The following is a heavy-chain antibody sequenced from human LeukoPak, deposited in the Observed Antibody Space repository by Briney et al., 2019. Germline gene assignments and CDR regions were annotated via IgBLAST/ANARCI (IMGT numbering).Heavy chain of an antibody. CDR3: AKQKPPRDSSGYYYVRGGFDY. CDR1: GFTFSSYA. V-gene: IGHV3-23*01. J-gene: IGHJ4*02. CDR2: ISGSGGST. D-gene: IGHD3-22*01. Sequence: GGSLRLSCAASGFTFSSYAMSWVRQAPGKGLEWVSAISGSGGSTYYADSVKGRFTISRDNSKNTLYLQMNSLRAEDTAVYYCAKQKPPRDSSGYYYVRGGFDYWGQGTLVTVSS.